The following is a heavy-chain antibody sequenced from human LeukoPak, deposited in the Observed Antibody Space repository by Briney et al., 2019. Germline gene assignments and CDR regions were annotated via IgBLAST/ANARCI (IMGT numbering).Heavy chain of an antibody. CDR1: GGSISDYY. CDR2: IYYSGST. Sequence: SETLSLTCTVSGGSISDYYWNWIRQPPGKGLEWIGYIYYSGSTTYNPSLKSRVTMSVDTAKNQFSLKLRSVTAADTAVYYCARGDFCSKSNCYLRPVDVWGKGTTVTVSS. J-gene: IGHJ6*04. D-gene: IGHD3-3*01. CDR3: ARGDFCSKSNCYLRPVDV. V-gene: IGHV4-59*01.